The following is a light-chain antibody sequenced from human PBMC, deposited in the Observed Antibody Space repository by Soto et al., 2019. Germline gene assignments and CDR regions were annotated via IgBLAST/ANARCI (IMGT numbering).Light chain of an antibody. Sequence: LTKPVSGNGSPGEAITISYNGTSSDVGGYNYVSWYQQHPGKAPKLMIYDVSNRPSGVSNRFSGSKSGNTASLTISGLQAEDEADYFCSSYTSSSTLFGTGTKVTVL. CDR1: SSDVGGYNY. J-gene: IGLJ1*01. CDR2: DVS. V-gene: IGLV2-14*01. CDR3: SSYTSSSTL.